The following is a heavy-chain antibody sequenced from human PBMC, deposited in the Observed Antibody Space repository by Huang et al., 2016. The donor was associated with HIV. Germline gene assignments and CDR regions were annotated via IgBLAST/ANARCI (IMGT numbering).Heavy chain of an antibody. Sequence: EVRFQESGGGQVQPGGSLKLSCVASGFIFLDFWMHWARQVPGAGWVRVGRINSAGTYIDYSDSVRGRFVVSRNNARDILSLEMSSLRPEDTGVYFCAVGGRTASYFHFDPRGQGIPVIV. D-gene: IGHD3-9*01. CDR3: AVGGRTASYFHFDP. CDR1: GFIFLDFW. CDR2: INSAGTYI. V-gene: IGHV3-74*01. J-gene: IGHJ5*02.